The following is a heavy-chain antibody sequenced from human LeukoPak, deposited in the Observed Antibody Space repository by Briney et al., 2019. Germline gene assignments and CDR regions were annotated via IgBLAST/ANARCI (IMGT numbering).Heavy chain of an antibody. Sequence: GGSLRLCCAASGFTFSNYWMTWVRQAPGKGLEWVANIKEDGSEEYYVDSVKGRFTITRDNAEKSLHLQMNSLRAEDTAVYYCARGHYGNRYRGPGKLVTVSS. D-gene: IGHD1/OR15-1a*01. V-gene: IGHV3-7*01. CDR3: ARGHYGNRY. J-gene: IGHJ4*02. CDR1: GFTFSNYW. CDR2: IKEDGSEE.